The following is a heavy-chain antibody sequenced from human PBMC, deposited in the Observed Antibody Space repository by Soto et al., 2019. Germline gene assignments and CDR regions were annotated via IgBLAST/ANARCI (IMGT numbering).Heavy chain of an antibody. CDR2: GYI. CDR1: GFTFSSYT. D-gene: IGHD2-2*03. Sequence: EVQLVESGGGLVKPGESLRLSCAASGFTFSSYTFNGYISYADSVTGRFTVSRDNAENSLFLQLNSLRAEDTGVYYCARDLEVGYCNTLSCYPLAYWGQGALVTVSS. V-gene: IGHV3-21*01. J-gene: IGHJ4*02. CDR3: ARDLEVGYCNTLSCYPLAY.